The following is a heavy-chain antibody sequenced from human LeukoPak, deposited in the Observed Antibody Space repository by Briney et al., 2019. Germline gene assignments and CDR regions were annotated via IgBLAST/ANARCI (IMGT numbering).Heavy chain of an antibody. V-gene: IGHV1-69*05. CDR1: GGTFSSYA. CDR3: ARVEMATSYWYFDL. CDR2: IIPIFGTA. Sequence: ASVKVSCKASGGTFSSYAISWVRQAPGQGLEWMGEIIPIFGTANYAQKFQGRVTITTDESTSTAYMELSSLRSEDTAVYYCARVEMATSYWYFDLWGRGTLVTVSS. D-gene: IGHD5-24*01. J-gene: IGHJ2*01.